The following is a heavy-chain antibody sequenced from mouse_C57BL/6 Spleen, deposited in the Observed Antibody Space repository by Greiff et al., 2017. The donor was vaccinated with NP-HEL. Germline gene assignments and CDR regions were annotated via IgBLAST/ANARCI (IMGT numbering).Heavy chain of an antibody. D-gene: IGHD2-3*01. Sequence: VQLQQSGAELVRPGASVKLSCKASGYTFTDYYINWVKQRPGQGLEWIARIYPGSGNTYYNEKFKGKATLTAEKSSSTAYMQLSSLTSEDSAVYFCARRNDGYYWYVDVWGTGTTVTVSS. V-gene: IGHV1-76*01. CDR3: ARRNDGYYWYVDV. CDR2: IYPGSGNT. J-gene: IGHJ1*03. CDR1: GYTFTDYY.